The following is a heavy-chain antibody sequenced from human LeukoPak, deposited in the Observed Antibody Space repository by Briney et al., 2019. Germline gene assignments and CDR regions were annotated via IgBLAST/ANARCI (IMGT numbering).Heavy chain of an antibody. J-gene: IGHJ5*02. D-gene: IGHD2-8*01. CDR2: INSDGSNT. CDR1: GFTFSSYW. CDR3: ARESVETLIATNWFDP. V-gene: IGHV3-74*01. Sequence: QPGGSLRLSCAASGFTFSSYWMHWVRQAPGKGLVWVSRINSDGSNTSYADSVKGRFTISRDNAKNTLYLQMNSLRAEDTAVYYCARESVETLIATNWFDPWGQGTLVTVSS.